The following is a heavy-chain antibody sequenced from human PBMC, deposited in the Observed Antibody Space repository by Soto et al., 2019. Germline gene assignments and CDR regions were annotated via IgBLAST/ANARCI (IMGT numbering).Heavy chain of an antibody. V-gene: IGHV3-30*04. CDR3: AREDEGSGHAGTFQQ. CDR1: GFSFSSYV. CDR2: ISVDGRST. D-gene: IGHD2-15*01. Sequence: QVQLVESGGGVVQPGRSLRLSCTASGFSFSSYVMHWVRQVPGEGLEWVAGISVDGRSTHYGESVEGRFTISRDNSKNTMYLQMDRLTTEETTLYYCAREDEGSGHAGTFQQWGQGTLVTVSS. J-gene: IGHJ1*01.